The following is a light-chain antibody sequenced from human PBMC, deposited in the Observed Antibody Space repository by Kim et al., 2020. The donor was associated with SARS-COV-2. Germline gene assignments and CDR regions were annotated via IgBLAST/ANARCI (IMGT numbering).Light chain of an antibody. CDR2: NDN. CDR1: SSNIGRRS. Sequence: QPVLTQPPSASGTPGQRVTISCSGSSSNIGRRSVNWFLQLPGTTPKLLIYNDNQRPSGVSDRFSGSRSGTSASLAISGLQSEDGADFYCATWDDSLNAYVFGTGTKVTVL. V-gene: IGLV1-44*01. CDR3: ATWDDSLNAYV. J-gene: IGLJ1*01.